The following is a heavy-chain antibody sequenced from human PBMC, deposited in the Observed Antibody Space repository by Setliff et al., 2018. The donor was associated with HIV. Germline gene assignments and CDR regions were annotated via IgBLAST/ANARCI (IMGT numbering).Heavy chain of an antibody. D-gene: IGHD4-17*01. V-gene: IGHV4-4*07. CDR3: ARGFDHGDYEESGYVFYYMDV. CDR1: GGSISSYY. CDR2: IYTSGST. J-gene: IGHJ6*03. Sequence: PSETLFLTCTVSGGSISSYYWSWIRQPAGKGLEWIGRIYTSGSTNYNPSLKSRVTISLDTSKNQFSLRLSSVTAADTALYFCARGFDHGDYEESGYVFYYMDVWGKGTTVTVSS.